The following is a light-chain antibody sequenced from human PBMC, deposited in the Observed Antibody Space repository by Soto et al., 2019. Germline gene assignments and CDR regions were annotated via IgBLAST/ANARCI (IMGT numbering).Light chain of an antibody. J-gene: IGKJ5*01. V-gene: IGKV1-12*01. CDR3: QQADSFPIT. CDR2: AAF. CDR1: EDINSR. Sequence: DIQMTQSPSSVSASVGDRVTILCRASEDINSRLAWYQQKPGNAPKLLIYAAFILQSGVPSRFSGYGSGTDFTLSISSLQPEDFATYYCQQADSFPITFGQGTRLEIK.